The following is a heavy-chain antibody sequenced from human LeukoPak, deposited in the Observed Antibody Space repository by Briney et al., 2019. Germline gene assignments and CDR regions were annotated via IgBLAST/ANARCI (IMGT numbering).Heavy chain of an antibody. D-gene: IGHD1-26*01. CDR3: AREGVGATKRGAFDY. V-gene: IGHV1-69*13. Sequence: SVKVSCKASGGTFSSYAISWVRQAPGQGLEWMGGIIPIFGTANYAQKFQGRVTITADESTSAAYMELSSLRFEDTAVYYCAREGVGATKRGAFDYWGQGTLVTVSS. J-gene: IGHJ4*02. CDR2: IIPIFGTA. CDR1: GGTFSSYA.